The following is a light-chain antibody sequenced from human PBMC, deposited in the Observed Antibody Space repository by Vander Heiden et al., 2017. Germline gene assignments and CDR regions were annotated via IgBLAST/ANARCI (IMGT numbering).Light chain of an antibody. CDR3: QQYNSYST. J-gene: IGKJ1*01. V-gene: IGKV1-5*03. CDR1: ESISSW. Sequence: DIQMTQSPSTLYASVGDRVPITCRASESISSWLAWYQQKPGKAPKLLIYKASSLESGVPSRFSGSGSGTEFTLTISSLQPDDFATYYCQQYNSYSTFGQGTKVEIK. CDR2: KAS.